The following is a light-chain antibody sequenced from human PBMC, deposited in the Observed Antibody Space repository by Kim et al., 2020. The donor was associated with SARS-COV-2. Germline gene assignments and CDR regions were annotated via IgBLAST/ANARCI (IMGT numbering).Light chain of an antibody. Sequence: QSVLTQPPSASGTPGQRVTISCSGSSSNIGANYVYWYQQLPGTAPKLLIFSNNQRPSGVPDRFSGSKSGTSASLAISGLPSEDEADYYCAAWDDSLSGLVFGGGTQLTVL. J-gene: IGLJ2*01. V-gene: IGLV1-47*02. CDR2: SNN. CDR3: AAWDDSLSGLV. CDR1: SSNIGANY.